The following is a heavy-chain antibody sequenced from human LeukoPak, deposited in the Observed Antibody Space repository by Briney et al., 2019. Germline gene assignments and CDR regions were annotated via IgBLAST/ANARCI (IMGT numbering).Heavy chain of an antibody. V-gene: IGHV3-53*01. D-gene: IGHD3-3*01. CDR1: GFSVSTNY. CDR2: IYSGGSI. J-gene: IGHJ4*02. Sequence: GGSLRLSCAAPGFSVSTNYMTWVRQAPGKGLAWVSLIYSGGSIYYADSVKDRFTISRDNSKNTLYLQMNSLRAEDTAIYYCACTSDFWSGYYLDYWGQGTLVTVSS. CDR3: ACTSDFWSGYYLDY.